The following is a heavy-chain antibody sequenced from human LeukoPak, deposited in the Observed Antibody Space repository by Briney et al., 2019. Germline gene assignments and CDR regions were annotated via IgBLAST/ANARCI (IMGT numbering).Heavy chain of an antibody. CDR2: RKPASGVK. D-gene: IGHD6-25*01. V-gene: IGHV3-7*01. J-gene: IGHJ4*02. CDR1: GFTFSSAW. Sequence: GGSLRLSCAASGFTFSSAWKTWVRQGRGRGLGWVADRKPASGVKTEDSGKGHFTVSHNNAKNPHYVQMTNIRVEDPVLYYCARDPLSGALDYWGQGALVIVSS. CDR3: ARDPLSGALDY.